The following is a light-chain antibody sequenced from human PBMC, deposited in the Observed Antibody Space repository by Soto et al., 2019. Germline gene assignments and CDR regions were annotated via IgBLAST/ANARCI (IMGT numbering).Light chain of an antibody. Sequence: EIVMTQSPATLSVSPGERASLSCRASQSVSSNLAWYQYTPGQAPRLLIYGAYTRATGIPARFSGSGSGTEFTLTISSLQSEDFAVYYCQQYKNWPPWTVGQGTKVEIK. V-gene: IGKV3-15*01. CDR2: GAY. CDR1: QSVSSN. CDR3: QQYKNWPPWT. J-gene: IGKJ1*01.